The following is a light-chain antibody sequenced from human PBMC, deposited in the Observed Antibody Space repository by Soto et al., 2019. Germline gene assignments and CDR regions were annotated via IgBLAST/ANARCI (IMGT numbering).Light chain of an antibody. J-gene: IGKJ1*01. CDR3: QQYNDWPRT. V-gene: IGKV3-15*01. Sequence: EIVMTQSPATLSVSPGERATLSCRTSQSVSSNLAWYQQTPGQAPRLLIYGASTRATGIPARFSGSGSGTEFTLTISSLQFEDFALYYCQQYNDWPRTFGQGTKVEIK. CDR2: GAS. CDR1: QSVSSN.